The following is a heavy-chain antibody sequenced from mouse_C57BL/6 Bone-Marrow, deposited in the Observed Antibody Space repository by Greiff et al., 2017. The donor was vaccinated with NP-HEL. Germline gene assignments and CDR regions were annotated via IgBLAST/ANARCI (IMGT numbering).Heavy chain of an antibody. J-gene: IGHJ4*01. CDR1: GFTFSSYA. Sequence: EVKLVESGGGLVKPGGSLKLSCAASGFTFSSYAMSWVRQTPEKRLEWVATISDGGSYTYYPDNVKGRFTISRDNAKNNLYLQMSHLKSEDTAMYYCARERGPLYAMDYWGKGTSVTVSS. CDR3: ARERGPLYAMDY. CDR2: ISDGGSYT. V-gene: IGHV5-4*01.